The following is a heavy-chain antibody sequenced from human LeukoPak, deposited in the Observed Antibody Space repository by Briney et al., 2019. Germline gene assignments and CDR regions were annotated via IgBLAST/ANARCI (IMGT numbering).Heavy chain of an antibody. J-gene: IGHJ6*03. CDR1: GFTFSSYG. V-gene: IGHV3-30*02. CDR3: AKDRGYYYYMDV. D-gene: IGHD3-10*01. Sequence: GGSLRLSCAASGFTFSSYGMHWVRQAPGKGLEWVAVIWYGGSNKYYADSVKGRFTISRDNSKNTLYLQMNSLRAEDTAVYYCAKDRGYYYYMDVWGKGTTVTVSS. CDR2: IWYGGSNK.